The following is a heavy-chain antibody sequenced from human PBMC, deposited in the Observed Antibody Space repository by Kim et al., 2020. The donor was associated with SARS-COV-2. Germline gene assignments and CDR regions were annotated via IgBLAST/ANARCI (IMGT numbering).Heavy chain of an antibody. CDR3: ARQIVIDGMDV. CDR1: GGSISSYY. Sequence: SETLSLTCTVSGGSISSYYWSWIRQPPGKGLEWIGYIYYSGSTNYNPSLKSRVTISVDTSKNQFSLKLSSVTAADTAVYYCARQIVIDGMDVWGQGTTVTVSS. D-gene: IGHD2-15*01. J-gene: IGHJ6*02. V-gene: IGHV4-59*08. CDR2: IYYSGST.